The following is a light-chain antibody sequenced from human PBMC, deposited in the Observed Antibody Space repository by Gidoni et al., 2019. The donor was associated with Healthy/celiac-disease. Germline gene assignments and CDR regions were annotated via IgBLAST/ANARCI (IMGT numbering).Light chain of an antibody. CDR2: EVS. J-gene: IGLJ2*01. CDR1: SSDVGGYNY. Sequence: QSALTQPASVSGSPGQSITISCTGTSSDVGGYNYVSWYQQHPGKAPQLMIYEVSNRPSGFSNRFSGSKSGNTASLTISGLQAEDEADYYCSSYTSSSTLGVVFGGGTKLTVL. V-gene: IGLV2-14*01. CDR3: SSYTSSSTLGVV.